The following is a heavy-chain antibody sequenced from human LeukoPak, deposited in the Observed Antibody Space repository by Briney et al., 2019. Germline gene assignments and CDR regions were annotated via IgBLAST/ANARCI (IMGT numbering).Heavy chain of an antibody. V-gene: IGHV3-30*18. J-gene: IGHJ4*02. Sequence: PGGSLRLSCAASVFTFSSYGMHWVRQAPGKGLEWVAVISYDGSNTYYTDSVKGRFTISRHNSKNTLYLQMNSLRAEDTAVYYCAKVGLTVTTILDYFDYWGQGTLVTVSS. CDR1: VFTFSSYG. D-gene: IGHD4-11*01. CDR3: AKVGLTVTTILDYFDY. CDR2: ISYDGSNT.